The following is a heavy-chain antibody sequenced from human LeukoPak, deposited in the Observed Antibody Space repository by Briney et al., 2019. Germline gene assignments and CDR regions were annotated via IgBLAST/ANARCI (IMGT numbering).Heavy chain of an antibody. CDR2: INPNSGGT. V-gene: IGHV1-2*02. CDR1: GYTFTGYY. CDR3: ARDRVRQRGALVDY. Sequence: ASVKVSCKASGYTFTGYYMHWVRQAPGQGLEWMGWINPNSGGTNYAQKFQGRVTMTRDTSISTAYMELSRLRSDDTAVYYCARDRVRQRGALVDYWSQGTLVTVSS. J-gene: IGHJ4*02. D-gene: IGHD6-25*01.